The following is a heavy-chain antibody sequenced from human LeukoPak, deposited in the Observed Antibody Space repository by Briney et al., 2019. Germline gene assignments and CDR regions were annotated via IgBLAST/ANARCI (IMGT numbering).Heavy chain of an antibody. V-gene: IGHV4-34*01. CDR3: AKKTYDSSGLIPHPGVFDI. D-gene: IGHD3-22*01. Sequence: SETLSLTCAVYGGSFSGYSWNWIRQPPVKGLEWIGEINHSGGTNYNPSLKSRVTISVDTSKKQFSLKLSSVTAADTAMYYCAKKTYDSSGLIPHPGVFDIWGQGTMVTVSS. CDR1: GGSFSGYS. J-gene: IGHJ3*02. CDR2: INHSGGT.